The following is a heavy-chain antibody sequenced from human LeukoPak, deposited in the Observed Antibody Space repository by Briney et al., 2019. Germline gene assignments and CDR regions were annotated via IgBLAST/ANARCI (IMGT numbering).Heavy chain of an antibody. CDR3: ARRGKRSVTTTTGFEY. Sequence: PSETLSLTCIVSGGSISNSNYYWGWIRQPPGKGLEWIGTIYYSGSTYYNPSLKSRVTISVDTSKNQFSLRLSPVTAADTAVYYCARRGKRSVTTTTGFEYWGQGTLVTVSS. CDR1: GGSISNSNYY. D-gene: IGHD1-26*01. V-gene: IGHV4-39*01. J-gene: IGHJ4*02. CDR2: IYYSGST.